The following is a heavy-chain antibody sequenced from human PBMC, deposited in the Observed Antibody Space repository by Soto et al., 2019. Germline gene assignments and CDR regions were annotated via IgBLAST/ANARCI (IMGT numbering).Heavy chain of an antibody. V-gene: IGHV3-30*19. J-gene: IGHJ4*02. CDR1: GFTFSSYG. Sequence: GSLRLSCAASGFTFSSYGMHWVRQAPGKGLEWVAVISYDGSNKYYADSVKGRFTISRDNSKNTLYLQMNSLRAEDTAVYYCASTPGLAFDYWGQGTLVTVSS. CDR3: ASTPGLAFDY. CDR2: ISYDGSNK. D-gene: IGHD3-16*01.